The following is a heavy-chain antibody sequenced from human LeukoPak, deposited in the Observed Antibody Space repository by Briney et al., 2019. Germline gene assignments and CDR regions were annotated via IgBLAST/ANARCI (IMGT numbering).Heavy chain of an antibody. D-gene: IGHD2-2*02. CDR2: IEPKSGGI. Sequence: GASVKVSCTASGYTFTGHFMHWVGQAPGQGLEWMGWIEPKSGGIHYGHKFQGRVTMTRDTSMSTAYMELSRLKADDTAVYYCAREMGVVPTAIPTVDSWGQGTLVTVSS. CDR1: GYTFTGHF. CDR3: AREMGVVPTAIPTVDS. J-gene: IGHJ4*02. V-gene: IGHV1-2*02.